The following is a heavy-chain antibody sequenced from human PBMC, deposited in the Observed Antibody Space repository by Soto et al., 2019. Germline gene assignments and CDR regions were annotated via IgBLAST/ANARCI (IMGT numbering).Heavy chain of an antibody. CDR3: ARHLSTTLPPPHFLY. CDR2: IYYSGST. CDR1: GGSISSYY. Sequence: SETLSLTCTVSGGSISSYYWSWIRQPPGKGLEWIAYIYYSGSTEYNPSLKSRVTISVDTAKNQFSLKLSSVTAADTSVYYCARHLSTTLPPPHFLYGGQGALVTVSS. V-gene: IGHV4-59*08. D-gene: IGHD1-1*01. J-gene: IGHJ4*02.